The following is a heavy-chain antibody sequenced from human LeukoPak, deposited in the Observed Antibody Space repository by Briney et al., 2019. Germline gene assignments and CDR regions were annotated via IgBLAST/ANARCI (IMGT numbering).Heavy chain of an antibody. D-gene: IGHD3-3*01. Sequence: GGSLRLSCAASGFTFGNYGMTWVRQAPGKGREWVSAISGSGGSTYYADSVKGRFTISRDNSKNTLYLQMNSLRAEDTAVYYCAKVGDFWSGYCDYWGQGTLVTVSS. CDR1: GFTFGNYG. V-gene: IGHV3-23*01. CDR3: AKVGDFWSGYCDY. CDR2: ISGSGGST. J-gene: IGHJ4*02.